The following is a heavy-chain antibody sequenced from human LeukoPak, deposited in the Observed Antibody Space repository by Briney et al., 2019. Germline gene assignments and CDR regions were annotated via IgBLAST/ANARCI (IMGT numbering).Heavy chain of an antibody. CDR2: IFTSGSGST. V-gene: IGHV4-4*07. Sequence: SETLSLTCTVSGGSISDYYWSWIRQPTGKGLEWIGRIFTSGSGSTNYNPSLKSRVTLSVDTSKNQFSLKLSSVTAADTAVYYCARGPPPDFDYWGRGTLVTVSS. J-gene: IGHJ4*02. CDR1: GGSISDYY. CDR3: ARGPPPDFDY.